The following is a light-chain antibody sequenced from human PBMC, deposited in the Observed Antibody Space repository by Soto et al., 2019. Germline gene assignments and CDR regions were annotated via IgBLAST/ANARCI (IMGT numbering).Light chain of an antibody. CDR1: QSISTY. CDR3: QQAYSTPWT. V-gene: IGKV1-39*01. J-gene: IGKJ1*01. CDR2: ATS. Sequence: DIQMTQSPSSLSASVGDRVAVTFRASQSISTYLPWYQQKPGTAPKLLIYATSNLQSGVPSRFSGSGSGTDFTLTINSLQPEDFATYYCQQAYSTPWTFGQGTKVDI.